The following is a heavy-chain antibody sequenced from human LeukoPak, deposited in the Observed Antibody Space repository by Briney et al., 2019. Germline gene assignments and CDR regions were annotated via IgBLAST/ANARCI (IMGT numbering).Heavy chain of an antibody. D-gene: IGHD3-22*01. V-gene: IGHV3-74*01. CDR1: GFTFSSYW. Sequence: GWSLRLSCAASGFTFSSYWMHWVRQAPGKGLVWVSRINSDGSSTSYADSVKGRFTISRDNAKNTLYLQMNSLRAEDTAVYYCARAPYYYDSSGYLDYWGQGTLVTVSS. CDR3: ARAPYYYDSSGYLDY. J-gene: IGHJ4*02. CDR2: INSDGSST.